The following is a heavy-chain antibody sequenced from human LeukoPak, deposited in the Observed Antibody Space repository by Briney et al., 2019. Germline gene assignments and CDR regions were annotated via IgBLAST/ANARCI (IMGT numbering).Heavy chain of an antibody. D-gene: IGHD3-10*01. Sequence: SGGSLRLSCAASGFTFSDYYMSWIRQAPGKGLEWVSYISSSGSTIYYADSVKGRFTISRDNAKNSLYLQMNSLRAEDTAVYYCARDHYYGSGSSLYYYYYMDVWGKGTTVTISS. J-gene: IGHJ6*03. CDR2: ISSSGSTI. V-gene: IGHV3-11*04. CDR1: GFTFSDYY. CDR3: ARDHYYGSGSSLYYYYYMDV.